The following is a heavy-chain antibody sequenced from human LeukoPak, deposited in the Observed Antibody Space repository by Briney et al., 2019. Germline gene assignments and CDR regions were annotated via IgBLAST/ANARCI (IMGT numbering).Heavy chain of an antibody. Sequence: SETLSLTCAVYGGSFSGYYWIWIRQPPGKGLEWIGEINHSGSTNYNPSLKSRVTISVDTSKNQFSLKLSSVTAADTAVYYCASRLKTTGYRYDYWGQGTLVTVSS. CDR3: ASRLKTTGYRYDY. V-gene: IGHV4-34*01. CDR2: INHSGST. J-gene: IGHJ4*02. CDR1: GGSFSGYY. D-gene: IGHD4-17*01.